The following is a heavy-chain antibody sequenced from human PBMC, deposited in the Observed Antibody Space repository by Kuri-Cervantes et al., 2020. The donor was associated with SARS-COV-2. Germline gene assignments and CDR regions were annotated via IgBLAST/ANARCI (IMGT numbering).Heavy chain of an antibody. CDR3: ARRSGFSYGYSDY. D-gene: IGHD5-18*01. CDR1: GGSISSSSYY. Sequence: SETLSLTCTVSGGSISSSSYYWGWIRQPPGKGLEWIGSIYYSGTTYYNPSLNSGVTISADTSKNQFSLKLSSVTAADTAVYYCARRSGFSYGYSDYWGQGILVTVSS. J-gene: IGHJ4*02. V-gene: IGHV4-39*07. CDR2: IYYSGTT.